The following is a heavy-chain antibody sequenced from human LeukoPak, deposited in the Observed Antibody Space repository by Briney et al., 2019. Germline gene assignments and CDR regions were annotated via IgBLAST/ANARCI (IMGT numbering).Heavy chain of an antibody. CDR3: AKDDAWLQYGN. D-gene: IGHD5-24*01. J-gene: IGHJ4*02. V-gene: IGHV3-23*01. CDR1: GFTFSSYG. Sequence: GGTLRLSCAASGFTFSSYGVSWVRQAPGKGLEWVSGISGSGHRTYYADSVKGRFTISRDNSKSTLYLQMNSLRAEDTAVYYCAKDDAWLQYGNWGRGTLVTVSS. CDR2: ISGSGHRT.